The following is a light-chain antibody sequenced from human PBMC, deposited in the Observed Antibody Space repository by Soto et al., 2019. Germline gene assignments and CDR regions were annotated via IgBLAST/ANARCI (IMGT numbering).Light chain of an antibody. CDR2: DVS. CDR1: SSDVGGYNY. CDR3: SSYKSSSTDV. Sequence: QSVLTQPASVSGSPGQSITISCTGTSSDVGGYNYVSWYQQHPGKAPKLMIYDVSNRPSGVSNRFSGSKSGNTASLTISGLQAEDVADYYCSSYKSSSTDVFGTGTKVTVL. J-gene: IGLJ1*01. V-gene: IGLV2-14*01.